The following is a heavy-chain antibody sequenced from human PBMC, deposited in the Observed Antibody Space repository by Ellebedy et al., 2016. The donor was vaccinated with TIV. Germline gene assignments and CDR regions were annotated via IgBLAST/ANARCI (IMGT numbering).Heavy chain of an antibody. CDR2: IIPIFGTA. D-gene: IGHD3-16*01. J-gene: IGHJ4*02. V-gene: IGHV1-69*13. CDR3: ARSPGGYDYVGY. Sequence: SVKVSCXASGGTFSSYAISWVRQAPGQGLEWMGGIIPIFGTANYAQKFQGRVTITADESTSTAYMELSSLRSEDTAVYYCARSPGGYDYVGYWGQGTLVTVSS. CDR1: GGTFSSYA.